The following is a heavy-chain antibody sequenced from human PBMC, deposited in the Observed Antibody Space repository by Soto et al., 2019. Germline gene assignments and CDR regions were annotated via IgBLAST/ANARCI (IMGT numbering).Heavy chain of an antibody. V-gene: IGHV4-4*02. Sequence: SETLSLTCAVSGGSISTSNWWSWVRQPPGKGMEWIGEIYHSGSTNYNPSLKSRVTISVDKSKNQFSLKRSSVTAADTAVYYCARDHGITTTDNWFDPWGQGTLVTVSS. CDR3: ARDHGITTTDNWFDP. J-gene: IGHJ5*02. CDR1: GGSISTSNW. D-gene: IGHD1-1*01. CDR2: IYHSGST.